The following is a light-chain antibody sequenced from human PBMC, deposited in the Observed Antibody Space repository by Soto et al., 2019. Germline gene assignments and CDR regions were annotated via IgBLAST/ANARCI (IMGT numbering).Light chain of an antibody. CDR3: QQYNNWSWT. CDR1: QSVSSN. V-gene: IGKV3-15*01. J-gene: IGKJ1*01. Sequence: EIVMTQSPATLSVSPGERATLSCRASQSVSSNLAWYQQKPGQAPRLLIYGASTRATGIPARFSGSGSGTEFTLTISSLQSEDFAVYYCQQYNNWSWTGGKGTKVEIK. CDR2: GAS.